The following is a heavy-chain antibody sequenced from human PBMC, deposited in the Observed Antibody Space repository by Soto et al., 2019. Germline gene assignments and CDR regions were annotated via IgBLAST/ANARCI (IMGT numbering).Heavy chain of an antibody. Sequence: ASVKVSCKASGYTFTSYGISWVRQAPGQGLEWMGWISAYNGNTNYAQKLQGGVTRTTDTSTSTAYMELRSLRSDDTAVYYCARGAIHHDAFDIWGQGTMVTVSS. CDR1: GYTFTSYG. CDR2: ISAYNGNT. CDR3: ARGAIHHDAFDI. D-gene: IGHD2-2*01. J-gene: IGHJ3*02. V-gene: IGHV1-18*01.